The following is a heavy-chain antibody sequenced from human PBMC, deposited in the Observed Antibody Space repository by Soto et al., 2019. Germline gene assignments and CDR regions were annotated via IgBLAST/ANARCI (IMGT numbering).Heavy chain of an antibody. Sequence: GASVKVSCKASGYTFTSYYMHWVRQAPGQGLEWMGIINPSGGSTSYAQKFQGRVTMTRDTSTSTVYMELSSLRSEDTAVYYCARGQSGHSSRSSPNDFWGQGILVTLSS. V-gene: IGHV1-46*03. CDR3: ARGQSGHSSRSSPNDF. D-gene: IGHD6-19*01. CDR2: INPSGGST. J-gene: IGHJ4*02. CDR1: GYTFTSYY.